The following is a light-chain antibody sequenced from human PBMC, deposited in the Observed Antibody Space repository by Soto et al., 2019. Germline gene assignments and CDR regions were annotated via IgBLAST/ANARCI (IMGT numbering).Light chain of an antibody. CDR1: QSLLHSNGYNC. Sequence: DIVMTQSPLSLPVTPGESASISCRSSQSLLHSNGYNCLDWYLQKPGQSPQLLIYLGSNRAPGVPDRLSGSGSGTDFTLKISRVEAGDVGVYYCMQALQTPWTFGQRTKVEI. J-gene: IGKJ1*01. CDR2: LGS. V-gene: IGKV2-28*01. CDR3: MQALQTPWT.